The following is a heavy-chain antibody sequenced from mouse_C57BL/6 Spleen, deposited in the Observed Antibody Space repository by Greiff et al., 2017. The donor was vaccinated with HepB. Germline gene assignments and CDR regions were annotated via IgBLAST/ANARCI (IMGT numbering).Heavy chain of an antibody. J-gene: IGHJ4*01. Sequence: EVKVVESGGGLVKPGGSLKLSCAASGFTFSDYGMHWVRQAPEKGLEWVAYISSGSSTIYYADTVKGRFTISRDNAKNTLFLQMTSLRSEDTDMYYCARPDYNAMDYWGQGTSVTVSS. D-gene: IGHD2-12*01. CDR2: ISSGSSTI. CDR1: GFTFSDYG. V-gene: IGHV5-17*01. CDR3: ARPDYNAMDY.